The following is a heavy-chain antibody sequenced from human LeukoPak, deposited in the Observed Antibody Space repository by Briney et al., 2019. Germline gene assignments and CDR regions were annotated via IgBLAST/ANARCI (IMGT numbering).Heavy chain of an antibody. V-gene: IGHV3-33*01. CDR2: IWYDGSNK. J-gene: IGHJ4*02. Sequence: GGSLRLSCAASGVALSSHGIHWVRQAPGKGLEWVAVIWYDGSNKYYADSVKGRFTISRDNSKNTLYLQMNSLRAEDTAVYYCARDVDLGYCTGGTCFLFDYWGQGTLVTVSS. CDR3: ARDVDLGYCTGGTCFLFDY. CDR1: GVALSSHG. D-gene: IGHD2-15*01.